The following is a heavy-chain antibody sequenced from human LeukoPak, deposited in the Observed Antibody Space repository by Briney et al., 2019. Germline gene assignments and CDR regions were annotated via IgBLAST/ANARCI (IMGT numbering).Heavy chain of an antibody. V-gene: IGHV4-39*02. CDR3: GRDPGVVIANVAFDY. Sequence: PAETLTLTCTVSGGSISSGNYNWGWIRQSTGKGLEWFGSIYYTGITYYNPSLESRVTISVDTSKNQFSLKLSSVTAADTALYYCGRDPGVVIANVAFDYWGQGTLVTVSS. D-gene: IGHD2-15*01. CDR1: GGSISSGNYN. CDR2: IYYTGIT. J-gene: IGHJ4*02.